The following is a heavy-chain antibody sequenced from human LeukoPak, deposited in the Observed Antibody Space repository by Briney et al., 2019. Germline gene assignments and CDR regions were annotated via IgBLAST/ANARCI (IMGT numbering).Heavy chain of an antibody. J-gene: IGHJ5*02. Sequence: SVKVSCKASGFTFTNSAIQWVRQARGQRLEWIGWIVVGSGDTNYAQKFQERVTITRDMSTTTAYMELSSLRSEDTAVYYCAAGGPYYDILTGYYTHGFDPWGQGTLVTVSS. CDR2: IVVGSGDT. V-gene: IGHV1-58*02. CDR3: AAGGPYYDILTGYYTHGFDP. D-gene: IGHD3-9*01. CDR1: GFTFTNSA.